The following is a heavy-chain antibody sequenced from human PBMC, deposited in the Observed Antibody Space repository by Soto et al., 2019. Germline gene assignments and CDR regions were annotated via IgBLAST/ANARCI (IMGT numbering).Heavy chain of an antibody. J-gene: IGHJ4*02. CDR3: AKGGTPSDY. CDR2: VSAYNGNT. V-gene: IGHV1-18*01. CDR1: GYTFTNFG. D-gene: IGHD3-16*01. Sequence: QVQLVQSGAEVKKPGASVKVSCKASGYTFTNFGISWVRQAPGQGLEWMGWVSAYNGNTNYAQKFKGRVTMTTDTATSTAYMEVRSLRFDYAAVYYCAKGGTPSDYWGEGTLVTVSS.